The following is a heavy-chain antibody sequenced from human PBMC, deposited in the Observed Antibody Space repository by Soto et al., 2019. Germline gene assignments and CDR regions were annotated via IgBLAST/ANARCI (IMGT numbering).Heavy chain of an antibody. Sequence: QVQLVQSGAEVKKPGASVKVSCKVSGYTLTELSMHWVRQAPGKGLEWMGGFDPEDGETIYAKKFQGRVTMTEDTSTDSAYMELSSLRSEDTAVYYCATAIHCTNGVCFDYWGQGTLVTVSS. D-gene: IGHD2-8*01. CDR2: FDPEDGET. J-gene: IGHJ4*02. CDR3: ATAIHCTNGVCFDY. V-gene: IGHV1-24*01. CDR1: GYTLTELS.